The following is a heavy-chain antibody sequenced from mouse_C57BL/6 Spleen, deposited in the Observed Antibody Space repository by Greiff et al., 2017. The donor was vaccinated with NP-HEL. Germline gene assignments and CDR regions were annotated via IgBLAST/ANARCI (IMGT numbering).Heavy chain of an antibody. D-gene: IGHD2-4*01. CDR1: GYTFTSYW. CDR2: IDPSDSYT. J-gene: IGHJ2*01. V-gene: IGHV1-69*01. Sequence: VQLQQSGAELVMPGASVKLSCKASGYTFTSYWMHWVKQRPGQGLEWIGEIDPSDSYTNYNQKFKGKSTLTVDKSSSTAYMQLSSLTSEDSAVYYCARGRLPYYFDYWGQGTTLTVSS. CDR3: ARGRLPYYFDY.